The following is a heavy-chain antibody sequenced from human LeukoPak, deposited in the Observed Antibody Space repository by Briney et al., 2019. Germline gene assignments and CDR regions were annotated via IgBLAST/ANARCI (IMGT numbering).Heavy chain of an antibody. D-gene: IGHD3-22*01. CDR2: IDPNNGDT. CDR1: GYTFTYFY. Sequence: GASVKVSCKSSGYTFTYFYIHWVRQAPAQGLEWMGSIDPNNGDTNYAQKFQGRVTMTRDTSISTAYMDLSSLTADDTAVYYCATAHHYASRSSYWGEGSLATVSS. CDR3: ATAHHYASRSSY. J-gene: IGHJ4*02. V-gene: IGHV1-2*02.